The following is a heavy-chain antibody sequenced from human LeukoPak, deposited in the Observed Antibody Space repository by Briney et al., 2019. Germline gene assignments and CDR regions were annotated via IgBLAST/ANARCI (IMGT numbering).Heavy chain of an antibody. CDR3: AKNDLSWGTYDQYMDV. V-gene: IGHV3-33*06. Sequence: GGSLRLSCEASGFTFSNYGMHWVRQAPGKGLEWVAVIWYHGNEKYYEDSVKGRFTISRDNLKNTLYLQMDSLRAEDTAVYYCAKNDLSWGTYDQYMDVWGTGTTVTVTS. D-gene: IGHD1-1*01. J-gene: IGHJ6*03. CDR1: GFTFSNYG. CDR2: IWYHGNEK.